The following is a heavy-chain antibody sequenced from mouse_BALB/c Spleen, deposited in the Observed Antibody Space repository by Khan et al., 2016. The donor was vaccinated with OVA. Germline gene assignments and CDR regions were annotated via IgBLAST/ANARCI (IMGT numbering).Heavy chain of an antibody. Sequence: QVQLKQSGAELARPGASVKLSCKASGYSFTDYYINWVQQRTGQGLEWIGEISPGSGDTYYNEKFKGKATLTADKSSSTAYMQLSSLTAEASVVYFCARRNYFGYTFAYWGQGTLVTGSA. CDR3: ARRNYFGYTFAY. V-gene: IGHV1-77*01. D-gene: IGHD1-2*01. J-gene: IGHJ3*01. CDR1: GYSFTDYY. CDR2: ISPGSGDT.